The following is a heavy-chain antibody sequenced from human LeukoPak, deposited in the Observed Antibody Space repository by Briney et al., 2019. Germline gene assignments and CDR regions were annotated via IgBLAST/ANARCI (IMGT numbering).Heavy chain of an antibody. CDR3: ESEGIAVARIEWDN. CDR2: INSDGSST. D-gene: IGHD6-19*01. J-gene: IGHJ4*02. Sequence: GGSLRLSCAASGFTFSSYWMHWVRQAPGKGLVWVSRINSDGSSTSYADSVKGRFTISRDNAKNTLYLQMNSLRAEDTAVYYCESEGIAVARIEWDNGGRGTLVTVSS. CDR1: GFTFSSYW. V-gene: IGHV3-74*01.